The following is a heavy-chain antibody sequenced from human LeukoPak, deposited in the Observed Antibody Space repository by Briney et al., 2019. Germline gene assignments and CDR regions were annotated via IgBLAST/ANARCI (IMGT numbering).Heavy chain of an antibody. J-gene: IGHJ3*02. CDR2: IYYSGST. Sequence: SETLSLTCTVSGGSISSSSYYWGWIRQPPGKGLEWIGSIYYSGSTYYNPSLKSRVTISVDTSKNQFSLKLSSVTAADTAVYYCARLRPCSSTSCYAAAFDIWGQGTMVTVSS. CDR1: GGSISSSSYY. CDR3: ARLRPCSSTSCYAAAFDI. D-gene: IGHD2-2*01. V-gene: IGHV4-39*01.